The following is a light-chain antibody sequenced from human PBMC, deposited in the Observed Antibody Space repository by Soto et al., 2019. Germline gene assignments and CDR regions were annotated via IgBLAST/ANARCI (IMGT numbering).Light chain of an antibody. CDR1: SSNIGNNY. J-gene: IGLJ2*01. Sequence: QSVLTQPPSVSAAPGQKVTISCSGSSSNIGNNYVSWYQQLPGTAPKLLIYDNDKRPSGIPDRFSGSRSGTSGTLGITGLQTGDEADYYCGTWDSSLSVVIFGRGTKLTVL. CDR2: DND. CDR3: GTWDSSLSVVI. V-gene: IGLV1-51*01.